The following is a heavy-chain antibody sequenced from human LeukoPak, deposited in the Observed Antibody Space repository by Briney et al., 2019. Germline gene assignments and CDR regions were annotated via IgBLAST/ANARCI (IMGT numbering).Heavy chain of an antibody. V-gene: IGHV1-46*03. CDR2: INPSGGST. CDR3: ARDGTPGWNTLGNRWFDP. CDR1: GYTFTSYY. Sequence: ASVKVSCKASGYTFTSYYMHWVRQAPGQGLEWMAIINPSGGSTSYAQKFQGRVTMTRDTSTSTVYMELSSLRSEDTAVYYCARDGTPGWNTLGNRWFDPWGQGTLVTVSS. D-gene: IGHD1/OR15-1a*01. J-gene: IGHJ5*02.